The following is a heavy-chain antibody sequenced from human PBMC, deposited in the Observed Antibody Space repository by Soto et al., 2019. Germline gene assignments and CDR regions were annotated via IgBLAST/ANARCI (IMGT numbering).Heavy chain of an antibody. D-gene: IGHD4-17*01. CDR1: GFSLSTYHMG. Sequence: QLTLKESGPTLVRPAQTLTLTCDFSGFSLSTYHMGVAWIRQPPGTALEWLALIYWDDDKRYSPSLKDRLAISKDTSSNQVVLTITNIDPGDSATYFCAHAGDYDLLTFDHWGPGTLVTVSS. CDR2: IYWDDDK. J-gene: IGHJ4*02. CDR3: AHAGDYDLLTFDH. V-gene: IGHV2-5*02.